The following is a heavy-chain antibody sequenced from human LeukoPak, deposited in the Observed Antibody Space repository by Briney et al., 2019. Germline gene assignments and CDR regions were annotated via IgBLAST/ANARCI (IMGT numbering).Heavy chain of an antibody. Sequence: GGSLRLSCAASGFTFSSYAMSWVRQAPGKGLEWVSAISGSGGSTYYADSVKGRFTISRDNSKNTLYLQMNSLRAEDTAVYYCAKTSDYYGSGSYYYYFDYWGQGILVTVSS. J-gene: IGHJ4*02. CDR3: AKTSDYYGSGSYYYYFDY. CDR2: ISGSGGST. D-gene: IGHD3-10*01. CDR1: GFTFSSYA. V-gene: IGHV3-23*01.